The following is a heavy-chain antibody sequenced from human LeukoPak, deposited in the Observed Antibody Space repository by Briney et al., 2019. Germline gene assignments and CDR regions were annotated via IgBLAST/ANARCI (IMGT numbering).Heavy chain of an antibody. CDR2: ISGSGGST. CDR1: GFTFSSYA. J-gene: IGHJ3*02. Sequence: PGGSLRLSCAASGFTFSSYAMSWVRQAPGKGLEWVSAISGSGGSTYYADSVKGRFTISKDNSKNTLYLQMNSLRAEDTAVYYCAKDIAGVVVPAAFDIWGQGTMVTVSS. CDR3: AKDIAGVVVPAAFDI. D-gene: IGHD2-2*01. V-gene: IGHV3-23*01.